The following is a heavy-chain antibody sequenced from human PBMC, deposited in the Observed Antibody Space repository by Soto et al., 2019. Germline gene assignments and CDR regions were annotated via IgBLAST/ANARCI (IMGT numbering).Heavy chain of an antibody. CDR3: ARDGTDCSSTNCYTGWFHYYYGMDV. D-gene: IGHD2-2*02. Sequence: ASVKVSCKASGYTFTSYYMHWVRQAPGQGLEWMGIINPSGGSTSYAQKFQGRVTMTRDTSTSTVYMELSSLRSEDTAVYYCARDGTDCSSTNCYTGWFHYYYGMDVWGQGTTVTVSS. J-gene: IGHJ6*02. CDR2: INPSGGST. CDR1: GYTFTSYY. V-gene: IGHV1-46*01.